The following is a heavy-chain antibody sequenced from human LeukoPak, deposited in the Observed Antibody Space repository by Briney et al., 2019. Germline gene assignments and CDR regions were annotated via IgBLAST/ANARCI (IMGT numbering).Heavy chain of an antibody. CDR2: MFYDGTT. V-gene: IGHV4-39*07. Sequence: SETLSLTCSVSGASLITSTNFWAWIRQPPGRGLEWIGSMFYDGTTFYSPFLKTRVTISVDTSMNQFSLKVNSVTASDTAVYYCVRDRELYYWGQGILVTVSS. D-gene: IGHD1-26*01. J-gene: IGHJ4*02. CDR3: VRDRELYY. CDR1: GASLITSTNF.